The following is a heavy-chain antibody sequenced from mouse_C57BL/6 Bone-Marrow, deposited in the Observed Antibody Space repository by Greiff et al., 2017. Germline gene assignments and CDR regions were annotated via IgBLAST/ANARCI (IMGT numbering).Heavy chain of an antibody. CDR3: ARAGVITTGSSIAY. J-gene: IGHJ3*01. CDR2: INHYNGGT. D-gene: IGHD1-1*01. V-gene: IGHV1-19*01. Sequence: EVQRVESGPVLVKPGASVQMSCKASGYTFTDYNMNWVKESHGKSLQWIGVINHYNGGTSNNQKFKGKATLTVDKSSSTAYMALNSLTSVDSAVYYFARAGVITTGSSIAYWGQGTLVTVSA. CDR1: GYTFTDYN.